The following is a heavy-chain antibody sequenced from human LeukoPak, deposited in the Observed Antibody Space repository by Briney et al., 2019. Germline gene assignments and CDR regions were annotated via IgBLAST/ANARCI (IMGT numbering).Heavy chain of an antibody. CDR3: ARHQYGMNV. CDR2: IYFSGST. V-gene: IGHV4-4*02. CDR1: GGSISSSNW. Sequence: PSGTLSLTCAVSGGSISSSNWWSWVRQPPGKGLEWIGSIYFSGSTYFNPSLKSRVTISEDTSKNQFSLKLRSVTAADTAVYYCARHQYGMNVWGQGTTVTVSS. J-gene: IGHJ6*02.